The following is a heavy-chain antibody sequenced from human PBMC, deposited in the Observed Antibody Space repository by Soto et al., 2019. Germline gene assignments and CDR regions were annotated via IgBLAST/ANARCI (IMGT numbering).Heavy chain of an antibody. CDR2: ISDGGGET. CDR3: AKGCREENYYYNYMDV. D-gene: IGHD1-26*01. Sequence: GGSLRLSCAASGFTFRSYAMNWVRQAPGKGLEWVSSISDGGGETYYADSVEGRFTISRDNSKNTLYVQMNSLRAEDTAVYYCAKGCREENYYYNYMDVWGKGTTVTVSS. V-gene: IGHV3-23*01. CDR1: GFTFRSYA. J-gene: IGHJ6*03.